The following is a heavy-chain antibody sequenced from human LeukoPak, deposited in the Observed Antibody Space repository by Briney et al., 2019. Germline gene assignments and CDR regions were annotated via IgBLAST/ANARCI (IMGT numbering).Heavy chain of an antibody. D-gene: IGHD3-22*01. J-gene: IGHJ4*02. Sequence: SETLSLTCTVSGGSISSYYWSWIRQPPGKGLEWIGYIYYSGSTNYNPSLKSRVTISVDTSKNQFSLKLSSVTAADTAVYYCARENYYDSSGYPLYFDCWGQGTLVTVSS. V-gene: IGHV4-59*01. CDR2: IYYSGST. CDR1: GGSISSYY. CDR3: ARENYYDSSGYPLYFDC.